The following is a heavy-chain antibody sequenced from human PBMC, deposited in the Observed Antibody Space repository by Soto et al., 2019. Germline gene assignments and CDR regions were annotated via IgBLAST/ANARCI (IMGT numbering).Heavy chain of an antibody. Sequence: SETLSLTCTVSGGSISSSSYYWGWIRQPPGKGLEWIGSIYYSGSTYYNPSLKSPVTISVDTSKYQFSLKLSSVTAADTAVYYCSSSGWFGNWFGPWGQGTLVTVSS. J-gene: IGHJ5*02. CDR1: GGSISSSSYY. D-gene: IGHD6-19*01. CDR2: IYYSGST. CDR3: SSSGWFGNWFGP. V-gene: IGHV4-39*07.